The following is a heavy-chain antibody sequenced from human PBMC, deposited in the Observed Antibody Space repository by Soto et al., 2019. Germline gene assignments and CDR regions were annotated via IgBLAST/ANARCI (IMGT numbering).Heavy chain of an antibody. CDR3: ARSKIVVTTNYGMDV. Sequence: SGPTLVNPTQTLTLTCTFSGFSLSISGVGVGWIRQPPGKALEWLAVIYWNDDKLYSPSLKTRLTITKDTSKNQVVLTMTNMDPVDTATYYCARSKIVVTTNYGMDVWGQGTTVTVSS. CDR1: GFSLSISGVG. D-gene: IGHD4-4*01. V-gene: IGHV2-5*01. CDR2: IYWNDDK. J-gene: IGHJ6*02.